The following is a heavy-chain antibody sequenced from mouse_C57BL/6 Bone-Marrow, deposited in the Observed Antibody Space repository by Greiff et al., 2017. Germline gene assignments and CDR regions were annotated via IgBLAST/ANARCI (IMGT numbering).Heavy chain of an antibody. J-gene: IGHJ3*01. CDR1: GYTFTSYW. CDR2: IYPGSGST. D-gene: IGHD2-3*01. Sequence: QVQLQHSGAELASPGASVTLSCKASGYTFTSYWITWVKQRPGQGLEWIGDIYPGSGSTNYNEKFKSKATLTVDTSSSTAYMQLSSLTSEDSAVYYCAREWLLPFAYWGQGTLVTVSA. V-gene: IGHV1-55*01. CDR3: AREWLLPFAY.